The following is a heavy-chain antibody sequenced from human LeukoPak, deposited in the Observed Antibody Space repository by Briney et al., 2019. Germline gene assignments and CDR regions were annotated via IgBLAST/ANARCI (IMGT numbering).Heavy chain of an antibody. CDR3: ARARIRVITIFKGQGAGAFDI. J-gene: IGHJ3*02. CDR2: INSDGSGT. Sequence: QPGGSLRLSCAASGFTFSSYWMHWVRQAPGKGLVWVSRINSDGSGTSYADSVKGRFTISRDNAKNTLYLQMNSLRAEDTAVYYCARARIRVITIFKGQGAGAFDIWGQGTMVTVSS. D-gene: IGHD3-3*01. V-gene: IGHV3-74*01. CDR1: GFTFSSYW.